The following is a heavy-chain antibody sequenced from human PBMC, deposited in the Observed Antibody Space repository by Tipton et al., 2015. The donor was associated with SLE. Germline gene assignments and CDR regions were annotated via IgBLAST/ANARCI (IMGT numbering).Heavy chain of an antibody. CDR3: ARQSGGYYYMDV. Sequence: TLSLTCAVYGGSFSGYYWSWIRQRPGKGLEWIGDIYYSGSPYYNPSLKSRITISLDTSEKQFSLKLSSVTAADTAVYYCARQSGGYYYMDVWGKGTTVTVSS. CDR2: IYYSGSP. J-gene: IGHJ6*03. CDR1: GGSFSGYY. D-gene: IGHD1-26*01. V-gene: IGHV4-34*09.